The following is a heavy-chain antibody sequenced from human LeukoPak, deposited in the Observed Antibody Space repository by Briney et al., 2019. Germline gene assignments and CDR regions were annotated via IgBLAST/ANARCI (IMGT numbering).Heavy chain of an antibody. CDR1: GLIVSNNY. D-gene: IGHD2-2*01. CDR3: ARGIRDCSRTTCYQPFDY. V-gene: IGHV3-53*01. J-gene: IGHJ4*02. CDR2: VYSGGHT. Sequence: GGSLRLSCAASGLIVSNNYMSWVRQAPGKSLEWVSIVYSGGHTYYADSVKGRFTISRDKSKNTLYLQMSSLRAEDTAVYYCARGIRDCSRTTCYQPFDYWGQGALVTVSS.